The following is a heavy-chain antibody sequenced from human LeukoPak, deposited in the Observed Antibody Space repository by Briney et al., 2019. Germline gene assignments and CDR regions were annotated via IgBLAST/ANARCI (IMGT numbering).Heavy chain of an antibody. V-gene: IGHV3-48*03. CDR1: GVIFSSYE. Sequence: PGGSLRLSCAASGVIFSSYEVNWVRQAPGRGLEWISYISTSGTKRNYADSVKGQFTISRDNANMSLYLQMDSLRVEDTAVYYCVRETNWNIFDPWGQGTLVTVSS. CDR2: ISTSGTKR. J-gene: IGHJ5*02. CDR3: VRETNWNIFDP. D-gene: IGHD1/OR15-1a*01.